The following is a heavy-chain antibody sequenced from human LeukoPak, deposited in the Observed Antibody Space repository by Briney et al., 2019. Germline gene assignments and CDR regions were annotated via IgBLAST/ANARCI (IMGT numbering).Heavy chain of an antibody. CDR1: GGSFSGYY. Sequence: SETLSLTRAVYGGSFSGYYWSWIRPPPGKGLEWIGEINHSGSTNNNPSLKGRVTISVDTSKNQFSLKLSSVTAADTAVYYCAREGALYYYDSSGYYHPWGQGTLVTVSS. CDR3: AREGALYYYDSSGYYHP. V-gene: IGHV4-34*01. D-gene: IGHD3-22*01. CDR2: INHSGST. J-gene: IGHJ5*02.